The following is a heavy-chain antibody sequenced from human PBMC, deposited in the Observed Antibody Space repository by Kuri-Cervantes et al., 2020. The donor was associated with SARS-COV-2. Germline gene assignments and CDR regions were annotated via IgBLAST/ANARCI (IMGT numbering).Heavy chain of an antibody. CDR2: IQFDGTNK. J-gene: IGHJ4*02. CDR1: KFTFSNNG. D-gene: IGHD7-27*01. CDR3: ARDLRLGKSLDY. V-gene: IGHV3-30*02. Sequence: GESLKISCDSSKFTFSNNGMHWVRQAPGKGLEWVTFIQFDGTNKYYADSVKGRFTISRDNAKNSLYLQLSSLRAEDTAVYYCARDLRLGKSLDYWGQGTLVTVSS.